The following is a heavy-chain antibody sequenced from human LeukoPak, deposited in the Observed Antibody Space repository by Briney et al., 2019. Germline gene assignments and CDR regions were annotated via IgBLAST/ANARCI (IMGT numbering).Heavy chain of an antibody. Sequence: GGSLRLSCAASGFTVSSNYMSWVRQAPGKGLEWVSVIYSGGSTYYADSVKGRFTISRDNSKNTLYLQMNSLRAEDTAVYYCATCEYGSGPYYYYGMDVWGQGTTVTVSS. CDR3: ATCEYGSGPYYYYGMDV. CDR1: GFTVSSNY. V-gene: IGHV3-66*01. CDR2: IYSGGST. D-gene: IGHD3-10*01. J-gene: IGHJ6*02.